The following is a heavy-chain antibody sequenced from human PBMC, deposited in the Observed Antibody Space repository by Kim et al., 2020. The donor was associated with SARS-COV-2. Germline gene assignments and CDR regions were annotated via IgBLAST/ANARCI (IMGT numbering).Heavy chain of an antibody. J-gene: IGHJ4*02. V-gene: IGHV3-74*01. Sequence: GYAASVKGPFTISRDNAKNTLYLQMNSLGAEDTALYSCARDLALPGSWGQGTLVTVSS. D-gene: IGHD6-6*01. CDR3: ARDLALPGS.